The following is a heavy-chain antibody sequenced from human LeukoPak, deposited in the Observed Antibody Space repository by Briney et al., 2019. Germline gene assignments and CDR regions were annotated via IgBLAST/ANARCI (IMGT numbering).Heavy chain of an antibody. J-gene: IGHJ4*02. CDR3: AKEALLWFGELSHFDY. CDR2: IWYDGSNK. D-gene: IGHD3-10*01. V-gene: IGHV3-33*06. CDR1: GFTFSSYG. Sequence: GGSLRLSCAASGFTFSSYGMHWVRQAPGKGQEWVAVIWYDGSNKYYADSVKGRFTISRDNSKNTLYLQMNSLRAEDTAVYYCAKEALLWFGELSHFDYWGQGTLVTVSS.